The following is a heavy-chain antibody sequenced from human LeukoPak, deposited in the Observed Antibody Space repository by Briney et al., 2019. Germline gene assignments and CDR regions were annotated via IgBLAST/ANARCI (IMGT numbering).Heavy chain of an antibody. CDR2: IRSRAYGATT. CDR1: GFTFGDYA. J-gene: IGHJ4*02. Sequence: GGSLRLSCTASGFTFGDYALSWFRQAPGKGLEWVAFIRSRAYGATTEYAASVKDRFTISRDDSESIAYLHMNSLKTGDTAVYYCTRVASRVMTTYYFDYWGQGALVTVSS. V-gene: IGHV3-49*03. D-gene: IGHD3-16*01. CDR3: TRVASRVMTTYYFDY.